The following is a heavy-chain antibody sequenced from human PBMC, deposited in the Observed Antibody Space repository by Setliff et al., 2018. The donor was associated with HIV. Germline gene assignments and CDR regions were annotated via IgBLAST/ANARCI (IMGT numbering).Heavy chain of an antibody. CDR1: GYTFSYA. Sequence: ASVKVSCKASGYTFSYAMHWVRQAPGQRLEWMGWINAGNGNTKYSQKFQGRVTITRDTSASTAYMELSSLRSEDTAVYYCVRDLYDTSGYSPLLTGNRSDFWGQGTLVTVSS. CDR2: INAGNGNT. CDR3: VRDLYDTSGYSPLLTGNRSDF. V-gene: IGHV1-3*01. D-gene: IGHD3-22*01. J-gene: IGHJ4*02.